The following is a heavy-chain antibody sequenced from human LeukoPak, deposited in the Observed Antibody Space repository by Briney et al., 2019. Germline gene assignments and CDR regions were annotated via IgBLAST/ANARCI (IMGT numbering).Heavy chain of an antibody. J-gene: IGHJ4*02. CDR1: GFTFSSFW. V-gene: IGHV3-7*01. CDR2: IERDGSKK. Sequence: PGGSLRLSCAASGFTFSSFWMTWVRQAPGKGLEWVANIERDGSKKTYVDSVKGRFTISRDNAKNSLYLQMSSLRAEDTAVYYCATAPAAADSWWGQGTLVVVSS. CDR3: ATAPAAADSW. D-gene: IGHD6-13*01.